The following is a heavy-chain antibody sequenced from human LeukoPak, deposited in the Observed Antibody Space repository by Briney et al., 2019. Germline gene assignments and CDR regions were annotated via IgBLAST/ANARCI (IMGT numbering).Heavy chain of an antibody. CDR3: ARDRGSAYCCGGSCTHNPYYYYGMDV. CDR1: GNSISSGYY. D-gene: IGHD2-15*01. J-gene: IGHJ6*04. CDR2: IYHSGST. Sequence: PSETLSLTCAVSGNSISSGYYWGWIRRPPGKGLEWIGSIYHSGSTYYNPSLKSRVTISVDTSKNQFSLKLSSVTAADTAVYYCARDRGSAYCCGGSCTHNPYYYYGMDVWGKGTTVTVSS. V-gene: IGHV4-38-2*02.